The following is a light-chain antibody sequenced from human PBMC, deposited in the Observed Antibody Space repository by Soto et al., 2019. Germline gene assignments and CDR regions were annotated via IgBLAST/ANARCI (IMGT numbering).Light chain of an antibody. CDR2: LGS. Sequence: DIVMTQSPLSLPVTPGEAASLSCRSRQSLLHSNGYNFLDWDLQKPGQSPQILINLGSNRSSGVPDRFSGSGSGTDFTLKISRVEADDVGVYYCMQALHSPRTFGQGT. V-gene: IGKV2-28*01. J-gene: IGKJ1*01. CDR1: QSLLHSNGYNF. CDR3: MQALHSPRT.